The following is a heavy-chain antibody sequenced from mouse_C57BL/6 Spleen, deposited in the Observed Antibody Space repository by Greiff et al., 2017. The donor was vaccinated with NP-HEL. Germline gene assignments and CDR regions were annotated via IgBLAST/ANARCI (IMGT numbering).Heavy chain of an antibody. V-gene: IGHV1-64*01. D-gene: IGHD1-1*01. CDR1: GYTFTSYW. J-gene: IGHJ1*03. Sequence: QVQLQQPGAELVKPGASVKLSCKASGYTFTSYWMHWVKQRPGQGLEWIGMIHPNSGSTNYNEKFKSKATLTVDKSSSTAYMQLSSLTSEDSAVYYCASLITTVVAKDFDVWGTGTTVTVSS. CDR3: ASLITTVVAKDFDV. CDR2: IHPNSGST.